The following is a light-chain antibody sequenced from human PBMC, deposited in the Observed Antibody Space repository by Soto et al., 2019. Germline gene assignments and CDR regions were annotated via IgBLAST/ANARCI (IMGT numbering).Light chain of an antibody. CDR1: QSVSSSY. CDR2: GAS. V-gene: IGKV3-20*01. J-gene: IGKJ4*01. Sequence: EIVLTQFPGTLSLSPGERATLSCRASQSVSSSYLAWYQQKPGQAPRLLIYGASSRATGIPDRFSGSGSGTDFTLTISRLEPEDFAVYYCQQYGSQLTFGGGTKVEIK. CDR3: QQYGSQLT.